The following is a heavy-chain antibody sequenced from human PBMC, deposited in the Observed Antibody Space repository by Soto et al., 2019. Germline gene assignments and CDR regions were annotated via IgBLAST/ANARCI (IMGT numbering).Heavy chain of an antibody. CDR3: ARQPLDVVLIKLWYGSFSY. CDR1: GGSISSSSYY. V-gene: IGHV4-39*01. Sequence: PSETLSLTCTVPGGSISSSSYYWGWILQPPGTGLELIGSIYYSGSTYYNPSLKSRVTISLDTSKNQFSLKLNSVTAADTAVYYCARQPLDVVLIKLWYGSFSYWGQGTLVTVSS. D-gene: IGHD5-18*01. CDR2: IYYSGST. J-gene: IGHJ4*02.